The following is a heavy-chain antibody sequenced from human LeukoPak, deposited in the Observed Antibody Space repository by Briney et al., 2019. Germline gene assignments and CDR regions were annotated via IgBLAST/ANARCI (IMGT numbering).Heavy chain of an antibody. CDR1: GGSISSGDYY. V-gene: IGHV4-30-4*08. CDR2: IYYSGST. D-gene: IGHD6-19*01. CDR3: ARGIDSGLPYYYYYMDV. J-gene: IGHJ6*03. Sequence: SQTLSLTCTVSGGSISSGDYYWSWIRQPPGKGLEWIGYIYYSGSTYYNPSLKSRVTISVDTSKNQFSLKLSSVTAADTAVYYCARGIDSGLPYYYYYMDVWGKGTTVTVSS.